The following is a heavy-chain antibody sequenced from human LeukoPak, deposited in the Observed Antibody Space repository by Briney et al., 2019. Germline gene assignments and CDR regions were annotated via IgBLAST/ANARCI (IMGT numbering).Heavy chain of an antibody. J-gene: IGHJ4*02. CDR3: ARKDGDY. CDR2: IYSSGST. Sequence: SKTLSLTCTVSGASISAFHWTWFRQPAGKGLEWIGLIYSSGSTLFNPSLKSRVAMSVDLTKNQLSLKLTSVTAADTAMYYCARKDGDYWGRGTLVTVSS. CDR1: GASISAFH. V-gene: IGHV4-4*07.